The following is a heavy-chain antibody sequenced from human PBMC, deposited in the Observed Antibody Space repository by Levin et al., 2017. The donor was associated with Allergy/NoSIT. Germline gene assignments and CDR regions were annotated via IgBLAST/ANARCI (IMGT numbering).Heavy chain of an antibody. CDR2: IKSKTDGGTT. CDR1: GFTFSNAW. V-gene: IGHV3-15*01. Sequence: PGGSLRLSCAASGFTFSNAWMSWVRQAPGKGLEWVGRIKSKTDGGTTDYAAPVKGRFTISRDDSKNTLYLQMNSLKTEDTAVYYCTTELAVALPFDYWGQGTLVTVSS. CDR3: TTELAVALPFDY. J-gene: IGHJ4*02. D-gene: IGHD6-19*01.